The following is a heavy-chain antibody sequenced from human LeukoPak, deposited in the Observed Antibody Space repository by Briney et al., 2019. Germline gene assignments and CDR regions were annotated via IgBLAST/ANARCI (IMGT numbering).Heavy chain of an antibody. CDR1: GFTFSSYA. CDR2: ISGSGGST. V-gene: IGHV3-23*01. J-gene: IGHJ4*02. CDR3: AKDYGDYVPPLDY. Sequence: GGSLRLSCAASGFTFSSYAMSGVRQAPGKGLDWVSAISGSGGSTYYADSVKGRFTISRDNSKNTLYLQMNSLRAEDTAVYYCAKDYGDYVPPLDYWGQGTLVTVSS. D-gene: IGHD4-17*01.